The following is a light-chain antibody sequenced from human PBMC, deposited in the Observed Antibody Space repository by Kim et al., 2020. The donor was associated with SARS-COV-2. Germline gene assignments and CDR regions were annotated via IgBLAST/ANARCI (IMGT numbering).Light chain of an antibody. CDR1: SSDVGGYNY. J-gene: IGLJ1*01. CDR2: DVS. V-gene: IGLV2-14*03. Sequence: GQSITSSCTGTSSDVGGYNYVSWYQQHPGKAPKLMIYDVSKRPSGVSNRFSGSKSGSTASLTISGLQAEDEADYYCSSCTISSTYVFGTGTQLTVL. CDR3: SSCTISSTYV.